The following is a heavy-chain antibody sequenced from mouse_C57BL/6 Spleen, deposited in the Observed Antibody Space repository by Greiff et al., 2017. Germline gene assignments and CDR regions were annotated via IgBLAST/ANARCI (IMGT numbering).Heavy chain of an antibody. CDR1: GYTFTDYY. V-gene: IGHV1-19*01. D-gene: IGHD1-1*01. CDR2: INPYNGGT. J-gene: IGHJ2*01. Sequence: VQLQQSGPVLVKPGASVKMSCKASGYTFTDYYMNWVKQSHGKSLEWIGVINPYNGGTSYNQKFKGKATLTVDKSSSTAYMELNSLTSEDSAVYYCARKGYYGSSYDYFDYWGQGTTLTVSS. CDR3: ARKGYYGSSYDYFDY.